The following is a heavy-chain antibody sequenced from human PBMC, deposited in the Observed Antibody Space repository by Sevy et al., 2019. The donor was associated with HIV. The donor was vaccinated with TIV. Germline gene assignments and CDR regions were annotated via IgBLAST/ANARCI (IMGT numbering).Heavy chain of an antibody. CDR1: GFTFDDYT. J-gene: IGHJ4*02. V-gene: IGHV3-43*01. Sequence: GGSLRLSCAASGFTFDDYTMHWVRQPPGKGLEWVSLISWDGGSTYYADSVKGRFTISRDNIKNSLFLQMNSLRSEDTAFYYCAKLGGNYGDYDGYWGRGTLVTVSS. D-gene: IGHD4-17*01. CDR2: ISWDGGST. CDR3: AKLGGNYGDYDGY.